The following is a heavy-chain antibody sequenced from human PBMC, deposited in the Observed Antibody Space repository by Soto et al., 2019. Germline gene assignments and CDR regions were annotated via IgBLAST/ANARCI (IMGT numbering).Heavy chain of an antibody. CDR3: ARRYGSAIDV. D-gene: IGHD1-26*01. V-gene: IGHV4-59*08. CDR1: GGTISSWY. Sequence: PSETLSLTCTVSGGTISSWYWSWIRQPPGKGLEWIGYIYYSGSTNCNPSLNSRVTISVDTSKNHFSLKLSFLTAADTAVYYCARRYGSAIDVWGQGKMVTVSS. J-gene: IGHJ3*01. CDR2: IYYSGST.